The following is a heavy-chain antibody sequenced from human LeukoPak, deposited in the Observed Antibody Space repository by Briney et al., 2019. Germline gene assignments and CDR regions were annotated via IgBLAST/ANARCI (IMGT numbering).Heavy chain of an antibody. J-gene: IGHJ3*02. CDR3: AREAGYYHSSNRDAFDI. CDR2: ISSNGYYI. CDR1: GFTFSSYT. Sequence: GGSLRLSCAASGFTFSSYTMNWVRQAPGKRLEWVSSISSNGYYIYYADSLRGRFTISRDNAKNSLYLQVNSLRAEDTAVYYCAREAGYYHSSNRDAFDIWGQGTMVTVSS. D-gene: IGHD3-22*01. V-gene: IGHV3-21*01.